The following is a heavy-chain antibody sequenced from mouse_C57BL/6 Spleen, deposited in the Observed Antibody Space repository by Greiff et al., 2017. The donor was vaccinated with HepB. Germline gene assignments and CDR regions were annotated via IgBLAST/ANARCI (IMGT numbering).Heavy chain of an antibody. CDR1: GFTFSDYY. CDR2: INYDGSST. Sequence: EVQVVESEGGLVQPGSSMKLSCTASGFTFSDYYMAWVRQVPEKGLEWVANINYDGSSTYYLDSLKSRFIISRDNAKNILYLQMSSLKSEDTATYYCARDRDSNYEDWYFDVWGTGTTVTVSS. V-gene: IGHV5-16*01. J-gene: IGHJ1*03. D-gene: IGHD2-5*01. CDR3: ARDRDSNYEDWYFDV.